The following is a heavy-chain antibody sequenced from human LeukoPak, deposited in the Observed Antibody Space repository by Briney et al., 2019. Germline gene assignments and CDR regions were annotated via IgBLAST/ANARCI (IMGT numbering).Heavy chain of an antibody. CDR3: ARGYCSSTSCYTDY. Sequence: GGSLRLSCAASGFTFSSYAMHWVRQAPGKGLEYVSAITSNGGSTYYANSVKGRFTVSRDNSKNTLYLQMGSLRAKDMAVYYCARGYCSSTSCYTDYWGQGTLVTVSS. CDR1: GFTFSSYA. CDR2: ITSNGGST. V-gene: IGHV3-64*01. J-gene: IGHJ4*02. D-gene: IGHD2-2*02.